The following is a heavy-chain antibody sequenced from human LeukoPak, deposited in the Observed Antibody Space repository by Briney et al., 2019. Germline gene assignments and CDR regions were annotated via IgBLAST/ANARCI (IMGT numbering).Heavy chain of an antibody. V-gene: IGHV4-61*02. CDR2: IYTSGST. Sequence: SETLSLTCTVSGGSISSGSYNWRWIRQRAGKGLEWIGRIYTSGSTNYNPSLKSRVTISVDTSKNQFSLKLSSVTAADTAVYYCARDDPLGYWGQGTLVTVSS. J-gene: IGHJ4*02. CDR1: GGSISSGSYN. CDR3: ARDDPLGY.